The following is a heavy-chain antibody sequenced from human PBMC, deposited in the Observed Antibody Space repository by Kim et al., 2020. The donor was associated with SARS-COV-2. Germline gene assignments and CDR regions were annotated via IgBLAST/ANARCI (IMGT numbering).Heavy chain of an antibody. CDR2: SAGSNK. V-gene: IGHV3-33*06. CDR3: ANFES. J-gene: IGHJ4*02. Sequence: SAGSNKCHADSVKGRFTISMDNSKNMLFFQMNSLRAEDTAVYYCANFESWGQGTLVTVSS.